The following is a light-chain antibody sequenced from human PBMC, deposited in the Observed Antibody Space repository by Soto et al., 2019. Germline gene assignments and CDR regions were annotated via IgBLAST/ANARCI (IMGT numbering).Light chain of an antibody. J-gene: IGKJ1*01. CDR1: QTISNW. Sequence: DIQMTHSPSTLSASAGHRVTICCRASQTISNWLAWYQQKPGKATKILIYDASSLESGVQSRFSGSGSGTESPLTISSLQPEDFATYYCQKYNSFWTFGQGTKVDIK. CDR3: QKYNSFWT. CDR2: DAS. V-gene: IGKV1-5*01.